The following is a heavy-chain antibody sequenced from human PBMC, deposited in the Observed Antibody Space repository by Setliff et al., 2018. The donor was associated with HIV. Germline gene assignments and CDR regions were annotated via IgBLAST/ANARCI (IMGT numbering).Heavy chain of an antibody. CDR2: ISGSGGST. CDR1: GFTFSSYA. V-gene: IGHV3-23*01. D-gene: IGHD3-22*01. J-gene: IGHJ4*02. Sequence: GSLRLSCAASGFTFSSYAMSWVRQAPGKGLEWVSAISGSGGSTYYADSVKGRFTISRDNSKNTLYLQMNSLRAEDAAVYYCTHMGHYFDGTGYNRMYYFDYWGQGALVTVSS. CDR3: THMGHYFDGTGYNRMYYFDY.